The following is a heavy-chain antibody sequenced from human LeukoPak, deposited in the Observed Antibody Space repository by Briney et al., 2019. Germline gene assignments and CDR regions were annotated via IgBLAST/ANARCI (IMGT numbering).Heavy chain of an antibody. Sequence: ASVKVSCKVSGYTFTSYGISWVRQAPGQGLEWMGWISAYNGNTNYAQKLQGRVTMTTDTSTSAAYMELRSLRSDDTAVYYCARVVDYYDSSGGYYFDYWGQGTLVTVSS. CDR3: ARVVDYYDSSGGYYFDY. CDR1: GYTFTSYG. V-gene: IGHV1-18*01. CDR2: ISAYNGNT. J-gene: IGHJ4*02. D-gene: IGHD3-22*01.